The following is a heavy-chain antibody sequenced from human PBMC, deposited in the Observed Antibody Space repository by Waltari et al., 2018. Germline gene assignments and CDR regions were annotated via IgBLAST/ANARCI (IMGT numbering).Heavy chain of an antibody. Sequence: ASGFTFGDYAMSWVRQAPGKGLEWVGFIRSKAYGGTTEYAASVKGRFTISRDDSKSIAYLQMNSLKTEDTAVYYCTRDPGYSGFKVYPGTYWYFDLWGRGTLVTVSS. D-gene: IGHD5-12*01. CDR3: TRDPGYSGFKVYPGTYWYFDL. CDR1: GFTFGDYA. J-gene: IGHJ2*01. V-gene: IGHV3-49*04. CDR2: IRSKAYGGTT.